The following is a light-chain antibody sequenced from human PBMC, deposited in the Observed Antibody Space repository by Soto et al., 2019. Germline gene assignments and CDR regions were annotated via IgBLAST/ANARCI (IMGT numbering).Light chain of an antibody. V-gene: IGLV2-14*01. CDR2: EVS. Sequence: QSALTQPASVSGSPGQSITISCSGTSSDIGSYNHVAWYQQFPGKSPKLTIYEVSRRPSGVSSRFSGSKSGNTASLTISGLQPQDEADYFCMAYTGSSTSYVFGSGTKVTVL. J-gene: IGLJ1*01. CDR3: MAYTGSSTSYV. CDR1: SSDIGSYNH.